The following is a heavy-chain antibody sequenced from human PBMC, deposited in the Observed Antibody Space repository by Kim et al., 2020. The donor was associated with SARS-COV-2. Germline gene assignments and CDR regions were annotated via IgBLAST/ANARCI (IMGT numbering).Heavy chain of an antibody. CDR1: GGSISSSSYY. V-gene: IGHV4-39*01. Sequence: SETLSLTCTVSGGSISSSSYYWGWIRQPPGKGLEWIGSIYYSGSTYYNPSLKSRVTISVDTSKNQFSLKLSSVTAADTAVYYCARQGSWYVLHWGQGTLVTVSS. CDR3: ARQGSWYVLH. J-gene: IGHJ4*02. D-gene: IGHD6-13*01. CDR2: IYYSGST.